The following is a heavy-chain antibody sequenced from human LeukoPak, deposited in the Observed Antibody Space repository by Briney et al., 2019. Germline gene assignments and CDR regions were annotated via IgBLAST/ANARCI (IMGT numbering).Heavy chain of an antibody. CDR2: IDRDGSFK. J-gene: IGHJ6*02. V-gene: IGHV3-74*01. Sequence: GGALRLSCAASGFTFSSYWMHWVRQAPGKGLVWVSGIDRDGSFKTYADSVKDRCTVSRDNAKNTLYLQMNSLRAEDTAVYYCARGRYYVMDVCGQGTTVTVSS. CDR3: ARGRYYVMDV. CDR1: GFTFSSYW.